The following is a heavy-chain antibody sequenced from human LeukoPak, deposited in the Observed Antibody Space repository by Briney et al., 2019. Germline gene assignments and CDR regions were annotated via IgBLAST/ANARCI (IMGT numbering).Heavy chain of an antibody. CDR3: ARDYHGSGSLTTFDY. J-gene: IGHJ4*02. V-gene: IGHV1-46*01. CDR1: GYTFTNFY. Sequence: ASVKVSCKASGYTFTNFYMHWVRQVPEQGLEWMGIINPRGGSASSAQKFQGRVTLTRDTSTSTVYMELSRLRSEDTALYYCARDYHGSGSLTTFDYWGQGTLVTVSS. D-gene: IGHD3-10*01. CDR2: INPRGGSA.